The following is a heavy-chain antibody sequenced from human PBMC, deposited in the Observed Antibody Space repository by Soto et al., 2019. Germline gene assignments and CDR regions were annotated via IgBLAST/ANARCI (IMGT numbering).Heavy chain of an antibody. Sequence: QVQLVESGGGVVQPGRSLRLSCAASGFTFSSYGMHWVRQAPGKGLEWVAVISYDGSNKYYADSVKGRFTISRDNSKNTLYLQMNSLRAEDTAVYYCAKSTYSGYDIGMDVWGQGTTVTVSS. J-gene: IGHJ6*02. CDR3: AKSTYSGYDIGMDV. CDR1: GFTFSSYG. V-gene: IGHV3-30*18. D-gene: IGHD5-12*01. CDR2: ISYDGSNK.